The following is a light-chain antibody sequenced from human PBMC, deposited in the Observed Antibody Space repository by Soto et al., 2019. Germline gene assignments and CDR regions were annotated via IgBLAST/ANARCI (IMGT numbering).Light chain of an antibody. CDR1: QALNTR. CDR3: QQYGSSPPT. CDR2: LTS. V-gene: IGKV3-20*01. J-gene: IGKJ1*01. Sequence: EIVLTQSPAALSAFPGDRVTLSCRASQALNTRLAWYRHKPGQAPRLLIYLTSNRATGIPDRFSGSGSGTDFTLTISRLEPEDFAVYYCQQYGSSPPTFGQGTKVDI.